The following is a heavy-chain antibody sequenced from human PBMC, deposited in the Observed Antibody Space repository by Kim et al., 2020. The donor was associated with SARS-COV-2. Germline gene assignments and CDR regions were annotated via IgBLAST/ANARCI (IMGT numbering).Heavy chain of an antibody. J-gene: IGHJ4*02. D-gene: IGHD2-15*01. Sequence: SYTPSLKRRVTICVDTSKNRFSLRVSSVTAADTAVYYCARLGKVAADIDYWGQGTLVTVSS. CDR3: ARLGKVAADIDY. V-gene: IGHV4-39*01.